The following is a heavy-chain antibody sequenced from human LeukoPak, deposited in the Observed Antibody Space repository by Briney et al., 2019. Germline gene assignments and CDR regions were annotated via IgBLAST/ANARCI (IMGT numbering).Heavy chain of an antibody. V-gene: IGHV1-18*04. J-gene: IGHJ4*02. D-gene: IGHD2-2*01. Sequence: HGASVKVSCKASGYTFTSYGISWVRQAPGQGLEWMEWISAYNGNTNYAQKLQGRVTMTTDTSTSTAYMELRSLRSDDTAVYYCARGYCSSTSCFYFDYWGQGTLVTVSS. CDR2: ISAYNGNT. CDR3: ARGYCSSTSCFYFDY. CDR1: GYTFTSYG.